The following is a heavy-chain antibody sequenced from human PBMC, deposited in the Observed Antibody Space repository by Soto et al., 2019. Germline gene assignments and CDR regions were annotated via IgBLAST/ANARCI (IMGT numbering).Heavy chain of an antibody. CDR1: CGSIISYY. Sequence: PSANLSLTCTVSCGSIISYYWVWIRQAPGKGLDWIGHIYYSEYTNYNPSLKSRVTMSVDTSMNQFSLKLSSVTAADTAVYYCARDDYGDKIDYWGQGTLVTVSS. CDR2: IYYSEYT. CDR3: ARDDYGDKIDY. J-gene: IGHJ4*02. V-gene: IGHV4-59*01. D-gene: IGHD4-17*01.